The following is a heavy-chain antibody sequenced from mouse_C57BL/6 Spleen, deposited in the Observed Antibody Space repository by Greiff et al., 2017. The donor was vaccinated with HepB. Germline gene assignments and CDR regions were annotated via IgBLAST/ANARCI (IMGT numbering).Heavy chain of an antibody. V-gene: IGHV14-4*01. J-gene: IGHJ2*01. Sequence: EVQLQQSGAELVRPGASVKLSCTASGFNIKDDYMHWVKQRPEQGLEWIGWIDPENGDTEYASKFQGTATITADTSSNTAYLQLSSLTSEDTAVYDCTTGTTVVPYWGQGTTLTVSS. CDR3: TTGTTVVPY. D-gene: IGHD1-1*01. CDR1: GFNIKDDY. CDR2: IDPENGDT.